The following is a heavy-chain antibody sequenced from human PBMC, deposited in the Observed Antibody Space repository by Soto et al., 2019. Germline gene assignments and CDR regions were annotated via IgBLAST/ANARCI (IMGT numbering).Heavy chain of an antibody. Sequence: GSLRLSCAASGFTFSSYAMSWVRQAPGKGLEWVSAISGSGGSTYYADSVKGRFTISRDNSKNTLYLQMNSLRAEDTAVYYCAKRGVISSSWYYFDYWGQGTLVTVSS. D-gene: IGHD6-13*01. J-gene: IGHJ4*02. CDR1: GFTFSSYA. CDR2: ISGSGGST. CDR3: AKRGVISSSWYYFDY. V-gene: IGHV3-23*01.